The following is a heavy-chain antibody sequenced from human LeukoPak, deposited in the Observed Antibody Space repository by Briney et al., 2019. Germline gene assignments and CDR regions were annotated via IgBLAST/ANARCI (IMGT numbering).Heavy chain of an antibody. J-gene: IGHJ4*02. Sequence: SETLSLTCSVSGGSINSSTFFWGWIRQHPGKVLEWIASIYYIGNTYYKPSLKGRVTISSDTSKNQVSLKLSSVTAAETAVYYCAGHNNGWYIDYWGQGTLVTVSS. V-gene: IGHV4-39*01. CDR3: AGHNNGWYIDY. CDR2: IYYIGNT. D-gene: IGHD6-19*01. CDR1: GGSINSSTFF.